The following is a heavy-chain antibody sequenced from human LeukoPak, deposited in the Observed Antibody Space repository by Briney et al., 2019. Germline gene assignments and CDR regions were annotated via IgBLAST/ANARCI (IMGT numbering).Heavy chain of an antibody. J-gene: IGHJ5*02. CDR1: GFTFSSYA. CDR2: ISGSGGST. V-gene: IGHV3-23*01. Sequence: GGSLRLSCAASGFTFSSYAMSWVRQAPGKGLEWVSAISGSGGSTYYADSVKGRYTISRDNSKNTLYLQMNSLRAEDTAVYYCAKDSRLPAATWTNWFDPWGQGTLVTVSS. CDR3: AKDSRLPAATWTNWFDP. D-gene: IGHD2-2*01.